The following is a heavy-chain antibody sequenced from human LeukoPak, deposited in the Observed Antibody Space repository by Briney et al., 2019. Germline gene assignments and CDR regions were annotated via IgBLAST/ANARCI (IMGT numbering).Heavy chain of an antibody. CDR1: GFTFDDYA. D-gene: IGHD6-19*01. Sequence: GGSLRISCAASGFTFDDYAMPWVRQAPGKGLEWVSGISWNSGSIGYADSVKGRFTISRDNAKNSLYLQMNSLRAEDTALYYCAKGQGSNGWTRIDYWGQGTLVTVSS. V-gene: IGHV3-9*01. CDR2: ISWNSGSI. J-gene: IGHJ4*02. CDR3: AKGQGSNGWTRIDY.